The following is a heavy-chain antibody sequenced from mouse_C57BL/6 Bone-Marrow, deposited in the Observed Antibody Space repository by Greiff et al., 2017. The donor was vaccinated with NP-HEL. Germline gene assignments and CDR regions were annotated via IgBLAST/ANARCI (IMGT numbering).Heavy chain of an antibody. J-gene: IGHJ1*03. Sequence: QVQLQQSGAELVRPGTSVKLSCKASGYTFTSYWMHWVKQRPGQGLEWIGVIDPSDSYTNYNQKFKGKATLTVDTSSSTAYMQLSSLTSEDSAVYYCARNDPWYFDVWGTGTTVTVSS. CDR1: GYTFTSYW. CDR3: ARNDPWYFDV. CDR2: IDPSDSYT. V-gene: IGHV1-59*01. D-gene: IGHD2-3*01.